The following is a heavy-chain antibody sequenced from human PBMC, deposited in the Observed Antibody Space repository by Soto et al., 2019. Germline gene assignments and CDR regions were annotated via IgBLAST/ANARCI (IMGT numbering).Heavy chain of an antibody. Sequence: QVQLVQSGAEVKKPGASVKVSCKASGHTFTGHHMHWVRQAPGQGLEWMGYIVLDNDNRASAQKFQGRVTTTRDTSITTAYMELSGLRSDDTAVYYCGLEPTGTGGFDYWGQGTLVTVSS. D-gene: IGHD7-27*01. CDR3: GLEPTGTGGFDY. CDR2: IVLDNDNR. CDR1: GHTFTGHH. V-gene: IGHV1-2*02. J-gene: IGHJ4*02.